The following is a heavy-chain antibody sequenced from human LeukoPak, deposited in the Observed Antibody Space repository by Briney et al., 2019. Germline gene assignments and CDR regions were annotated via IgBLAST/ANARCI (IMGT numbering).Heavy chain of an antibody. CDR1: GFTFSSYW. V-gene: IGHV3-74*01. D-gene: IGHD2-2*01. CDR3: ATGTYCSRTSCYHYYYYGMDV. CDR2: INSDGSST. Sequence: QTGGSLRLSCAASGFTFSSYWMHWVRQAPGKGLVYVSRINSDGSSTNYAGSVSGRFTISRDNAKNTLYLQMNSLGAEDTAVYCCATGTYCSRTSCYHYYYYGMDVWGQGTTVTVSS. J-gene: IGHJ6*02.